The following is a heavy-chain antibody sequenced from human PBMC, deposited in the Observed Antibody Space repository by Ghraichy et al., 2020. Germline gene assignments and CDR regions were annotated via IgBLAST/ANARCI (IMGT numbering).Heavy chain of an antibody. CDR1: GHTFTGYY. CDR3: ARPGAYYFAY. Sequence: ASVKVSCKASGHTFTGYYMHWVRQAPGQGLEWMGWINPNNGGTKYAQKFQGRVTMASDSSVSTAYMELSSLRSDDTAKYYCARPGAYYFAYWGQGTLVTVSS. V-gene: IGHV1-2*02. CDR2: INPNNGGT. J-gene: IGHJ4*02.